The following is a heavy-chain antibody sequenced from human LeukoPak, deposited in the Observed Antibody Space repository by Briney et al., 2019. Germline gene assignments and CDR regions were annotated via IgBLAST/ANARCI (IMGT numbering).Heavy chain of an antibody. CDR1: GFTFSSYW. CDR2: IKQDGSEK. D-gene: IGHD3-3*01. V-gene: IGHV3-7*01. CDR3: AREALTTIFGVVVNWFDP. Sequence: PGGSLRLSCAASGFTFSSYWMSWVRQAPGKGLEWVANIKQDGSEKYYVDSVKGRFTISRDNAKNPLYLQMNSLRAEDTAVYYCAREALTTIFGVVVNWFDPWGQGTLVTVSS. J-gene: IGHJ5*02.